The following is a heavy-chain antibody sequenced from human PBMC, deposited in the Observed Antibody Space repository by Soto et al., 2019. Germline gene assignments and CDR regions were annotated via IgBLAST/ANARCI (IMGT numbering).Heavy chain of an antibody. CDR2: ISPSGVST. J-gene: IGHJ4*02. V-gene: IGHV3-23*01. CDR1: GFTFSTYG. CDR3: AKGGISLMDY. Sequence: EVQLLESGGGLVQPGGSLRLSCAASGFTFSTYGMSWVRQAPGKGLEWVSSISPSGVSTYYPDSVKGRFTISRDNSKHTLYLQMNSLRAEDTAVYYCAKGGISLMDYWGQGILVTVSS. D-gene: IGHD2-8*01.